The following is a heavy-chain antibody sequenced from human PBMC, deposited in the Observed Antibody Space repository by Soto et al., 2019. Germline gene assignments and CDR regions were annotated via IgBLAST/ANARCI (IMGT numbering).Heavy chain of an antibody. Sequence: GASVKVSCKASGYTFTTYYMPWVRQAPGQGLEWMGIINPSGGSTSYAQKFQGRVTMTRDTSTSTVYMELSSLRSEDTAVYYCARGMAAYYDILTGYWAYWGQGTLVTVSS. CDR1: GYTFTTYY. D-gene: IGHD3-9*01. CDR2: INPSGGST. J-gene: IGHJ4*02. V-gene: IGHV1-46*01. CDR3: ARGMAAYYDILTGYWAY.